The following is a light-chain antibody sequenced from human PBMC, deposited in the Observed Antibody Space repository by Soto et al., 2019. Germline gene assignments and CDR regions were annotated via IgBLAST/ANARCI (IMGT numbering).Light chain of an antibody. Sequence: EIVLTQSPATLSLSPGERATLSCRASQSVSSSLAWYQQKPGQSPRLLIHGASNRATGIPDRFSSSGSGTDFTLTITRLEPEDFAVYYCQQYGGSPRTFGQGTKVDIK. J-gene: IGKJ1*01. CDR1: QSVSSS. CDR2: GAS. CDR3: QQYGGSPRT. V-gene: IGKV3-20*01.